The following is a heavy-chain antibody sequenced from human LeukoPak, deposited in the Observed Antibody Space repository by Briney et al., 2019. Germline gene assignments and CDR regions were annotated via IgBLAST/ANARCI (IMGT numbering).Heavy chain of an antibody. D-gene: IGHD3-3*01. CDR2: IYHSGNT. J-gene: IGHJ4*02. Sequence: SETLSLTCTVSGVSVSSSGFYWGCVRQAPGKGLEWIGTIYHSGNTYYNQSLQSRGTLSVDRSKNQFSLKLRSVTAADTAVYYCARHRYDFWTAYSFWGQGTLVTVSS. V-gene: IGHV4-39*01. CDR1: GVSVSSSGFY. CDR3: ARHRYDFWTAYSF.